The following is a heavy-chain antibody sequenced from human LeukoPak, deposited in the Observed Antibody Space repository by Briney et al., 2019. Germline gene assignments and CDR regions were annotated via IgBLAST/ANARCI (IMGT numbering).Heavy chain of an antibody. CDR2: INAGNGNT. CDR1: EYTFTDYA. D-gene: IGHD5-24*01. J-gene: IGHJ4*02. V-gene: IGHV1-3*01. CDR3: ARGRWSAATASYYLDF. Sequence: ASVKVSCKASEYTFTDYAINWVRQAPGQRLEWMGWINAGNGNTRYSQRFQGRVTITRDTSASTAYMELSSLTSEDTAVYYCARGRWSAATASYYLDFWGQGTLVTVSS.